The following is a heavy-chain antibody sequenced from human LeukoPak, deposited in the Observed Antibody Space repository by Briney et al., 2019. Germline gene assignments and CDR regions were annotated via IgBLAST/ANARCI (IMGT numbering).Heavy chain of an antibody. Sequence: GGPLRLSCAASGFTFSSYSMNWVRQAPGKGLEWVSSISSSSSYIYYADSVKGRFTISRDNAKNSLYLQMNSLRAEDTAVYYCARGCGTSCYAFDYWGQGTLVTVSS. J-gene: IGHJ4*02. CDR1: GFTFSSYS. V-gene: IGHV3-21*01. D-gene: IGHD2-2*01. CDR3: ARGCGTSCYAFDY. CDR2: ISSSSSYI.